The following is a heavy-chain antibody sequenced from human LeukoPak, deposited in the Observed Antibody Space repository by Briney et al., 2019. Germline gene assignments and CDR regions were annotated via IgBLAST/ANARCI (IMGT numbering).Heavy chain of an antibody. CDR3: ARGRYYFDY. Sequence: ASVKVSCKASGGTFSSYAISWVRQATGQGLEWMGWMNPNSGNTGYAQKFQGRVTMTRNTSISTAYMELSSLRSEDTAVYYCARGRYYFDYWGQGTLVTVSS. CDR2: MNPNSGNT. J-gene: IGHJ4*02. CDR1: GGTFSSYA. V-gene: IGHV1-8*02.